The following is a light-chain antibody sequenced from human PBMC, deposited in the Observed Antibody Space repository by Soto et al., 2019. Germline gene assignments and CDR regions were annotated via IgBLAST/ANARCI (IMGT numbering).Light chain of an antibody. CDR2: DVN. Sequence: QSALTQPASVSGSPGQSITISCTGTSSDVGGYNYVSWYQQNPGKAPKLMIYDVNNRPSGVSYRFSGSKSGNTASLTISGLQAEDEADYYCSSYTRRSTRVFGTGTKLTVL. CDR1: SSDVGGYNY. CDR3: SSYTRRSTRV. J-gene: IGLJ1*01. V-gene: IGLV2-14*01.